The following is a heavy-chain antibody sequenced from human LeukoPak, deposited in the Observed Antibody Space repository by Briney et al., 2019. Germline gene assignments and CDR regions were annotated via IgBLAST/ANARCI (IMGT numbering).Heavy chain of an antibody. CDR1: GGSFSGYY. V-gene: IGHV4-34*01. Sequence: SETLSLTCAVYGGSFSGYYWSWIRQPPGKGLEWIGEINHSGSTNYNPSLKSRVTISVDTSKNHFSLNLRFVTAADTAVYYCAREDYDSSGYYSPPRYYYYMDVWGKGTTVTISS. CDR3: AREDYDSSGYYSPPRYYYYMDV. J-gene: IGHJ6*03. CDR2: INHSGST. D-gene: IGHD3-22*01.